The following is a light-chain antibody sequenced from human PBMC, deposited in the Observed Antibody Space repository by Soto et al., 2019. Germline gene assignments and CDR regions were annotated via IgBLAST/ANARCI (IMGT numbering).Light chain of an antibody. J-gene: IGKJ1*01. Sequence: DIQMTQSPSSLSASVGDRVTVTCRASQSISSYLNWYQQKPGEAPKLLIYAASSLASGVPSRFSGSGSGTEFTLTISSLQPDDFAVYYCQQYNTYWTFGRGTKVDIK. CDR1: QSISSY. CDR2: AAS. V-gene: IGKV1-5*01. CDR3: QQYNTYWT.